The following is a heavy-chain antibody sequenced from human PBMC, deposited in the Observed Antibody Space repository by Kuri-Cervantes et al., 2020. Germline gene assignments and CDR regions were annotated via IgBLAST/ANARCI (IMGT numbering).Heavy chain of an antibody. D-gene: IGHD4-17*01. J-gene: IGHJ4*02. CDR3: AKEKLRSLDY. V-gene: IGHV3-9*01. Sequence: SLKISCAASGFTFDDYAMHWARQAPGKGLEWVSGISWNSGSIGYADSVKGRFTISRDNAKNSLYLQMNSLRAEDTALYYCAKEKLRSLDYWGQGTLVTVSS. CDR1: GFTFDDYA. CDR2: ISWNSGSI.